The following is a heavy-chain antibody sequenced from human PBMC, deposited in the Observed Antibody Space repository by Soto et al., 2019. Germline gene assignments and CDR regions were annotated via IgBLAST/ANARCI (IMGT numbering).Heavy chain of an antibody. CDR1: GFTVSNNY. J-gene: IGHJ4*02. V-gene: IGHV3-53*01. CDR2: ISFSGHNT. Sequence: GSLRLSCAVSGFTVSNNYMNWVRQAPGKGLEWVAGISFSGHNTNYADSVKGRFITSRDNSKNTLYLLMNRLRTEDIGIYYCAKIALVGSFGFELARDYWGQGILVTVSS. CDR3: AKIALVGSFGFELARDY. D-gene: IGHD2-8*02.